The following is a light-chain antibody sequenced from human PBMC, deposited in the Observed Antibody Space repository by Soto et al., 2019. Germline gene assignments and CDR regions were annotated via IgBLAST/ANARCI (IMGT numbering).Light chain of an antibody. CDR2: GAS. V-gene: IGKV3-20*01. CDR3: QHYVLSPD. CDR1: QSVSSSY. Sequence: EIVLTQSPGTLSLSPGERATLSCRASQSVSSSYLAWYQQKPGQAPRLLIYGASSRATGIPDRFSGSGSGTDFTLTISRLEPEDFAVYYCQHYVLSPDLGRGTKVEI. J-gene: IGKJ4*01.